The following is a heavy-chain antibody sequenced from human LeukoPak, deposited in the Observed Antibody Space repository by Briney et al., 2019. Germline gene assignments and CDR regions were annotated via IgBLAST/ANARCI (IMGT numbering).Heavy chain of an antibody. CDR3: ARGHYDFWSGDYYYGMDV. Sequence: SVKVSCKASGGTFSSYAISWVRQAPGQGLEWMGGIVPIFGTANYAQKFQGRVTITADESTSTAYMELSSLRSEDTAVYYCARGHYDFWSGDYYYGMDVWGQGTTVTVSS. CDR1: GGTFSSYA. D-gene: IGHD3-3*01. V-gene: IGHV1-69*13. J-gene: IGHJ6*02. CDR2: IVPIFGTA.